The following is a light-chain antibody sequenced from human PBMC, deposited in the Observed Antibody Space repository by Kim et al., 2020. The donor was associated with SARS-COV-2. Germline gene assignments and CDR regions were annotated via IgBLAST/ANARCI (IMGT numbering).Light chain of an antibody. V-gene: IGKV3-20*01. CDR1: QSVSSSY. Sequence: LSPGERATLSCRASQSVSSSYLAWYKQKPGQAPRLLIYGASRATGIPDRFSGSGSGTDFTLTISRLEPEDFAVYYCQQYGSSPITFGQGTRLEIK. CDR3: QQYGSSPIT. CDR2: GAS. J-gene: IGKJ5*01.